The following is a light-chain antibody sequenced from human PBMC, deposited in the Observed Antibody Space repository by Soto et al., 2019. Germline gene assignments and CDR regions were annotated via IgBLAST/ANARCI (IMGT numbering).Light chain of an antibody. V-gene: IGLV2-14*03. J-gene: IGLJ1*01. Sequence: QSVLTQPASVSGSPGQSINISCTGTSSDVGGYNYVSWYQHHPGKAPKLIIYDVSNRPSGVSNRFSGSKSGNTASLTISGLQAEDEADYYCSSYTSSSTLLYVFGTGTKVTVL. CDR1: SSDVGGYNY. CDR2: DVS. CDR3: SSYTSSSTLLYV.